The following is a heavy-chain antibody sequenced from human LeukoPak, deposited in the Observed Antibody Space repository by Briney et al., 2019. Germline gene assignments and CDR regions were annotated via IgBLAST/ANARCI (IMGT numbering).Heavy chain of an antibody. V-gene: IGHV3-23*01. Sequence: GGSLRLSCAASGFRFSTCDMSWVRQAPGKGLEWVSVISVSADSTYYADSVKGRFTISRDNSKNTLSLHMNSLRAEDTAVYYCAKGAWLDYWGQGTLVTVSS. J-gene: IGHJ4*02. CDR2: ISVSADST. CDR1: GFRFSTCD. CDR3: AKGAWLDY. D-gene: IGHD6-19*01.